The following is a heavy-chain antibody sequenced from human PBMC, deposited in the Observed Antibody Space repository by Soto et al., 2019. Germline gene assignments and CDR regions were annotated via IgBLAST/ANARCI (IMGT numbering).Heavy chain of an antibody. CDR2: IHHREST. CDR1: GGSVRSNNW. J-gene: IGHJ6*02. CDR3: GCRVEDISYDYYGMEV. D-gene: IGHD2-15*01. Sequence: KTSETLSLTCAVSGGSVRSNNWWFWVRQPPGKGLEWIGEIHHRESTNLNPSLKGRVTISVDRSKNEFSLKVKSVTAADAAVYYCGCRVEDISYDYYGMEVWGQGTTVTVSS. V-gene: IGHV4-4*02.